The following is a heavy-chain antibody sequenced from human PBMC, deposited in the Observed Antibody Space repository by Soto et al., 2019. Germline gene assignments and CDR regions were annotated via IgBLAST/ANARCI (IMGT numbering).Heavy chain of an antibody. D-gene: IGHD1-1*01. Sequence: QVQLQESGPGLVKPSQTLSLTCTVSGGSISSGGTGSYWTWIRQLPGKGLEWNGYIYYTGNTYYTPSLKSRPTISIDTSENQFSLKLTSVTAADTAVYFCASGHDAYKGRYLGQGTLVTVSS. J-gene: IGHJ4*02. V-gene: IGHV4-31*03. CDR1: GGSISSGGTGSY. CDR3: ASGHDAYKGRY. CDR2: IYYTGNT.